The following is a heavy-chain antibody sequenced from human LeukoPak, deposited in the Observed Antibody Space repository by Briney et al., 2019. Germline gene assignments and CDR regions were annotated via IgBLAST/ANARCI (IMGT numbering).Heavy chain of an antibody. CDR3: AKGRKSYYYGMDV. V-gene: IGHV3-23*01. CDR1: GFTFSIYA. CDR2: ISGGGGST. Sequence: PGGSLRLSCAASGFTFSIYAMNWVRQAPGKGLEWVSGISGGGGSTYYADSVKGRFTISRDNSKNTLYLQMNSLRAEDTAVYHCAKGRKSYYYGMDVWGQGTTVTVSS. J-gene: IGHJ6*02.